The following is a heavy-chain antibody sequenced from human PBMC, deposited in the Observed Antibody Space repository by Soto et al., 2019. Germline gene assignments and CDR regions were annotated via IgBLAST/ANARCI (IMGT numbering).Heavy chain of an antibody. D-gene: IGHD3-10*01. J-gene: IGHJ4*02. CDR1: GGSLSSYY. V-gene: IGHV4-59*01. Sequence: SETLSLTCVVSGGSLSSYYWSWIRQPPGKGLEWIGYIYYSGSTYYHPSLKSRVILSVDTSKNQFSLKLNSVTAADTAVYYCASYRGVIDYWGQGTLVTVSS. CDR2: IYYSGST. CDR3: ASYRGVIDY.